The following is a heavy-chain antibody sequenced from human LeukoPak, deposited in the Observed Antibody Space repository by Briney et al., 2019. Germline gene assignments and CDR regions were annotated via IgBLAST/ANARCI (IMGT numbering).Heavy chain of an antibody. Sequence: TGGSLRLSCAASGFTFSSYEMNWVRQAPGKGLEWVSYISSSGSTIYYADSVKGRFTISRDNAKNSLYLQMNSLRAEDTAVYYCARSTGDRFDPWGQGTLVTVSS. D-gene: IGHD7-27*01. V-gene: IGHV3-48*03. CDR1: GFTFSSYE. CDR3: ARSTGDRFDP. J-gene: IGHJ5*02. CDR2: ISSSGSTI.